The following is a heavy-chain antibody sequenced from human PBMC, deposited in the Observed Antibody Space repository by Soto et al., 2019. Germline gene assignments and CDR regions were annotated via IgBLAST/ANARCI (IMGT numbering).Heavy chain of an antibody. J-gene: IGHJ2*01. CDR2: ISNSGTT. D-gene: IGHD5-12*01. V-gene: IGHV4-59*01. CDR1: GGSISSGY. Sequence: PSETLSLTFTVSGGSISSGYWSWLRQSPGEGLEWIGHISNSGTTNYSPSLKSRVFMSVDTSKTQISLKVSSVNAADTAVYYCARGTRSNSGYEPDWYF. CDR3: ARGTRSNSGYEPDWYF.